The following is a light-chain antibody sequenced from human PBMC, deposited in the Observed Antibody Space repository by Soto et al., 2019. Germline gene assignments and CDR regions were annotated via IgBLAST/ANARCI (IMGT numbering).Light chain of an antibody. CDR3: QQYYSTPLT. CDR2: WAS. CDR1: QSVLYSSNNKNY. J-gene: IGKJ4*01. Sequence: DIVRTQSPDSLAVSLGERATINCKSSQSVLYSSNNKNYLTWYQQKPGQPPKLLIDWASTRESGVPDRFSGSGSGTDFTLTISSLQAEDVAVYYCQQYYSTPLTFGGGTKVEIK. V-gene: IGKV4-1*01.